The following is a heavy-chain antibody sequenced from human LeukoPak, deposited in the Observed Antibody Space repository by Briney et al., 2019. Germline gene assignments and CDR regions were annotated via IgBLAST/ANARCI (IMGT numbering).Heavy chain of an antibody. V-gene: IGHV3-48*04. D-gene: IGHD5-24*01. Sequence: GGSLRLSCAASGFTFSSYSMNWVRQAPGKGLECVSYMSSRSSTIYYADSVKGRFATSRDNAKNSLYLQMNSLRAEDTAVYYCARTRDGYNGNFDYWGQGTLVTVSS. CDR2: MSSRSSTI. J-gene: IGHJ4*02. CDR1: GFTFSSYS. CDR3: ARTRDGYNGNFDY.